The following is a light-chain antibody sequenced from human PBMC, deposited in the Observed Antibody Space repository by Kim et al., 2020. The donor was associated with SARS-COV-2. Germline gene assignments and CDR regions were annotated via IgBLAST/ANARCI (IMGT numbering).Light chain of an antibody. CDR2: GKN. J-gene: IGLJ1*01. CDR3: NSRDISDNLYV. V-gene: IGLV3-19*01. Sequence: LGQTISFPCQADILRTFNTVWYHQKPGQAPVLVIYGKNNRPSGIPDRFSGSSSGDTASFTITGAQAEDEADYYFNSRDISDNLYVFGTGTKVTFL. CDR1: ILRTFN.